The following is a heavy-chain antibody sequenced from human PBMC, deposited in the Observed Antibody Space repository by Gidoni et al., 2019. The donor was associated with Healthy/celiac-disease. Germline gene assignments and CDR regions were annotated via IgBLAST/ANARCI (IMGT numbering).Heavy chain of an antibody. CDR3: ARDRGYSYGLTGMDV. CDR2: ISSSSSYI. D-gene: IGHD5-18*01. CDR1: GFTFSSYS. Sequence: EVQLVESGGGLVKPGGSLRLSCAASGFTFSSYSMNWVRQAPGKGLEWVSSISSSSSYIYYADSVKGRFTISRDNAKNSLYLQMNSLRAEDTAVYYCARDRGYSYGLTGMDVWGQGTTVTVSS. V-gene: IGHV3-21*01. J-gene: IGHJ6*02.